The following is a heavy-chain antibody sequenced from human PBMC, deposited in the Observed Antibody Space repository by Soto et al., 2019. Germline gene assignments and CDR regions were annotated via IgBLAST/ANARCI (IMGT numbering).Heavy chain of an antibody. CDR1: GFTFSSYS. Sequence: GGSLRLSCAASGFTFSSYSMNWVRQAPGKGLEWVSSISSSSYIYYADSVKGRFTISRDNAKNSLYLQMNSLRAEDTAVYYCARGTAARPIPDWFDPWGQGTLVTVSS. J-gene: IGHJ5*02. V-gene: IGHV3-21*01. D-gene: IGHD6-6*01. CDR2: ISSSSYI. CDR3: ARGTAARPIPDWFDP.